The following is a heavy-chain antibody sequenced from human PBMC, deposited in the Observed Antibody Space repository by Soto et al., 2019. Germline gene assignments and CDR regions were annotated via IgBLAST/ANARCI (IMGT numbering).Heavy chain of an antibody. Sequence: PGGSLRLACAASGFTFSSAWMSWVRQAPGKGLEWVGRIKSKTDGGTTDYAAPVKGRFTISRDDSKNTLYLQMNSLKTEDTAVYYCTTDLNSSGYYEFDYWGQGALVTVSS. CDR2: IKSKTDGGTT. D-gene: IGHD3-22*01. CDR3: TTDLNSSGYYEFDY. J-gene: IGHJ4*02. V-gene: IGHV3-15*01. CDR1: GFTFSSAW.